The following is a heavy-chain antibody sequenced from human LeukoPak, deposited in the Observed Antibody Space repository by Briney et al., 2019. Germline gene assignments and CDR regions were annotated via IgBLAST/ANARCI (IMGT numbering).Heavy chain of an antibody. CDR2: FDPEDGET. CDR3: ATTSVPVVVPAAIHRAANWFDP. Sequence: ASVKVSCKVSGYTLTELSMHWVRQAPGKGLEWVGGFDPEDGETIYAQKFQGRVTMTEDTSTDTAYMELSSLRSEDTAVYYCATTSVPVVVPAAIHRAANWFDPWGQGTLVTVSS. V-gene: IGHV1-24*01. J-gene: IGHJ5*02. D-gene: IGHD2-2*02. CDR1: GYTLTELS.